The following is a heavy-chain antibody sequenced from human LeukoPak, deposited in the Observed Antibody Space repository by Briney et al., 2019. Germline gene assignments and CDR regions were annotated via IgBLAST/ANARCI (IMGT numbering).Heavy chain of an antibody. CDR2: INSDGSST. CDR3: ARDGDLDSGYDFAY. J-gene: IGHJ4*02. Sequence: PGGALQLSCAASGFTFSSYWMHWGRQAPGKGLGWVSRINSDGSSTSYADSVKGRFTISRDNAKNTLYLQMNSLRAEDTAVYYCARDGDLDSGYDFAYWGQGTLVTVSS. V-gene: IGHV3-74*01. CDR1: GFTFSSYW. D-gene: IGHD5-12*01.